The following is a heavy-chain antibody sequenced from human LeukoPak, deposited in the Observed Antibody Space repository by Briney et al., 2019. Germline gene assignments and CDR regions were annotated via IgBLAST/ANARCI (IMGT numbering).Heavy chain of an antibody. Sequence: ASVKVSCKASGYTFTSYGISWVRQAPGQGLEWMGGVSPHSGMTHYAQNLQDRITLSADTSSNIAYLEVGSLRSDDTAVYYCARVDAFTYGTPLDSWGQGTLIIVSS. J-gene: IGHJ4*02. CDR1: GYTFTSYG. CDR2: VSPHSGMT. V-gene: IGHV1-18*01. CDR3: ARVDAFTYGTPLDS. D-gene: IGHD2-2*01.